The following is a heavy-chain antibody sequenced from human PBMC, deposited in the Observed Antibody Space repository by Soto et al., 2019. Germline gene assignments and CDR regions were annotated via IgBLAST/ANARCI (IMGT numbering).Heavy chain of an antibody. CDR1: GGSISSGGYY. Sequence: QVQLQESGPGLVKPSQTLSLTCTVSGGSISSGGYYWSWIRQHPGKGLEWIGYIYFSGSTYYNPSLKSRVTLSVDTSKNQFSLKLSSVTAADTAVYYCAGGPVVAAAARFDYWCQGTLVTVSS. J-gene: IGHJ4*02. V-gene: IGHV4-31*03. CDR3: AGGPVVAAAARFDY. D-gene: IGHD6-13*01. CDR2: IYFSGST.